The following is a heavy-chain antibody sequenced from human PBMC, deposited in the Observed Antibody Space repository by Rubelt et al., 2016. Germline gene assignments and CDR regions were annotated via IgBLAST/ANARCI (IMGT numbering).Heavy chain of an antibody. D-gene: IGHD2-2*01. CDR2: TYYRSKWYN. CDR3: ARGMLRNWSSTSGYPPYGMDV. Sequence: QVQLQQSGPGLVKPSQTLSLTCAISGDSVSSNSAAWNWIRQSPSRGLEWLGRTYYRSKWYNDYAVSVKSRITINPDTSKNQFSLQLNSVNPEDTAVYYCARGMLRNWSSTSGYPPYGMDVWGQGTTVTVSS. CDR1: GDSVSSNSAA. V-gene: IGHV6-1*01. J-gene: IGHJ6*02.